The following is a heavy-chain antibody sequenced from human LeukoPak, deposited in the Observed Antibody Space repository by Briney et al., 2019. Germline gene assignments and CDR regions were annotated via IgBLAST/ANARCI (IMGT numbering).Heavy chain of an antibody. CDR3: ARDRGITIFGVVRDSYGMDV. V-gene: IGHV4-59*01. D-gene: IGHD3-3*01. J-gene: IGHJ6*02. Sequence: SETLSLTCTVSGGSISSYHWSWFRQAPGKGLEWIGYIYDSGSTNFNPSLKSRVTISVDTSKNQFSLKLSSVTAADTAVYYCARDRGITIFGVVRDSYGMDVWGQGTTVTVSS. CDR1: GGSISSYH. CDR2: IYDSGST.